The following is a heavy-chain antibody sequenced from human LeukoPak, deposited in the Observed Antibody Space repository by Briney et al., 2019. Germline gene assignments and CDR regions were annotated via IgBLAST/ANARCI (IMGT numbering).Heavy chain of an antibody. CDR2: IYYSRST. Sequence: PSETLSFTCTVSGGSISSYYWSWIRQPPGQELEWIGYIYYSRSTNYNPSLKSRVTISVDTSKTQFSLKLSSVTAADTAVYYCARSITIFGVGLDPWGQGTLVTVSS. D-gene: IGHD3-3*01. CDR3: ARSITIFGVGLDP. CDR1: GGSISSYY. V-gene: IGHV4-59*08. J-gene: IGHJ5*02.